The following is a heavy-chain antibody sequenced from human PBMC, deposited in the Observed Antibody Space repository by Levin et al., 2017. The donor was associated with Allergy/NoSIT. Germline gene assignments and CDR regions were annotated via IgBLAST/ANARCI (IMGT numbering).Heavy chain of an antibody. D-gene: IGHD3-22*01. CDR2: INTKTGNP. CDR3: ASYSSDDY. CDR1: GYTFTSYA. Sequence: ASVKVSCKASGYTFTSYAMNWVRQVPGQGLEWMGWINTKTGNPTYAQGFTGRFVFSLDTSVSTAFLQISGLRAEDTAVYYCASYSSDDYWGQGTLVTVSS. J-gene: IGHJ4*02. V-gene: IGHV7-4-1*02.